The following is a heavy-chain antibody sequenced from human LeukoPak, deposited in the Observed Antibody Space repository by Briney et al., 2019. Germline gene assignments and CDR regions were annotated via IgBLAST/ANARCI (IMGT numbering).Heavy chain of an antibody. V-gene: IGHV1-46*01. CDR2: INPSGGST. D-gene: IGHD2-2*02. Sequence: GASVKVSCKASGYTFTSYYMHWVRQAPGQGLEWMGIINPSGGSTSYAQKFQGRVTMTRDTSTSTVYMELSSLRSEDTAVYYCARSKLGYCSSTSCYSSFMDVNYGMDVWGQGTTVTVSS. CDR1: GYTFTSYY. CDR3: ARSKLGYCSSTSCYSSFMDVNYGMDV. J-gene: IGHJ6*02.